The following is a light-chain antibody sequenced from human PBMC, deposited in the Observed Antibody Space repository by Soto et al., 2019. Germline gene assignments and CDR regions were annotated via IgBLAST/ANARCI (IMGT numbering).Light chain of an antibody. V-gene: IGKV1-5*01. CDR2: DAS. J-gene: IGKJ3*01. Sequence: DIKMTQSPSTLSASVGDRVTITCRASQSISSWLAWYQQKPGKAPKLLIYDASSLESGVPSRFSGSGSGTEFTPTISSLQPDDVATYYCQQYNSYSFTFGPGTKVDIK. CDR3: QQYNSYSFT. CDR1: QSISSW.